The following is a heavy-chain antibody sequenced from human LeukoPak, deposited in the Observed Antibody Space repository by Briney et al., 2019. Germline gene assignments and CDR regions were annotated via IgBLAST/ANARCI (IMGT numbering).Heavy chain of an antibody. CDR1: GGTFSSYA. CDR2: IIPIFGTA. V-gene: IGHV1-69*05. Sequence: ASVKVSCKASGGTFSSYAISWVRQAPGQGLEWMGGIIPIFGTANYAQKFQGRVTITTDESTSTAYMELSSLRSEDTAVYYCARVRCSSTSCQPHYYYYMDVWGKGTTVTVSS. D-gene: IGHD2-2*01. J-gene: IGHJ6*03. CDR3: ARVRCSSTSCQPHYYYYMDV.